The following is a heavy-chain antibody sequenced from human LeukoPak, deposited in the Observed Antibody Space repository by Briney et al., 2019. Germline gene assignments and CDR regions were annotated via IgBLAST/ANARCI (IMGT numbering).Heavy chain of an antibody. Sequence: GGSLRLSCAASGFTFSSYWMSWVRQAPGKGLEWVSAISGSGGSTYYADSVKGRFTISRDNSKNTLYLQMNSLRAEDTAVYYCAKGALRFLEWLALGMDVWGQGTTVTVSS. J-gene: IGHJ6*02. D-gene: IGHD3-3*01. CDR3: AKGALRFLEWLALGMDV. CDR1: GFTFSSYW. V-gene: IGHV3-23*01. CDR2: ISGSGGST.